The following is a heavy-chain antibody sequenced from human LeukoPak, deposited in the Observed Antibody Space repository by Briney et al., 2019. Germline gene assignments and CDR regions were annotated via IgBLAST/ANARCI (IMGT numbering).Heavy chain of an antibody. J-gene: IGHJ4*02. CDR1: GFTFSSYA. V-gene: IGHV3-64D*06. D-gene: IGHD1-26*01. CDR2: VTSDGGTT. CDR3: VKVSSTVGATYFDY. Sequence: GGSLRLSCSASGFTFSSYAMHWVRQAPGEELEYISGVTSDGGTTYHADCVKGRFTISRDNSKNTLYLQMSSLRVEDTAVYYCVKVSSTVGATYFDYWGQGTLVTVSS.